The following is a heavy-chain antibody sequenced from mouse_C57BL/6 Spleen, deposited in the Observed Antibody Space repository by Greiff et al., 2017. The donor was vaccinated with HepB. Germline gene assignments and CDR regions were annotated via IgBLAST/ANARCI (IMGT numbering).Heavy chain of an antibody. V-gene: IGHV1-80*01. J-gene: IGHJ1*03. CDR1: GYAFSSYW. D-gene: IGHD1-1*01. Sequence: QVQLQQSGAELVKPGASVKISCKASGYAFSSYWMNWVKQRPGKGLEWIGQIYPGDGDTNYNGKFKGKATLSADKSSSTAYMQLSSLTSEDSAVYFCARLYGSSPYGYFDVWGTGTTVTVSS. CDR3: ARLYGSSPYGYFDV. CDR2: IYPGDGDT.